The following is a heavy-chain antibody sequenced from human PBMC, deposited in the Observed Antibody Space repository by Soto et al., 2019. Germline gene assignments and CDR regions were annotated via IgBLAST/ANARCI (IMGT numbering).Heavy chain of an antibody. J-gene: IGHJ6*02. D-gene: IGHD6-13*01. V-gene: IGHV1-69*13. CDR1: GGTFSSYA. CDR3: ARMEGAAAGVGYYGMDV. Sequence: ASVKVSCKASGGTFSSYAISWVRQAPGQGLEWMGGIIPIFGTANYAQKFQGRVTITADESTSTAYMELSGLRSEDTAVYYCARMEGAAAGVGYYGMDVWGQGTTVTVSS. CDR2: IIPIFGTA.